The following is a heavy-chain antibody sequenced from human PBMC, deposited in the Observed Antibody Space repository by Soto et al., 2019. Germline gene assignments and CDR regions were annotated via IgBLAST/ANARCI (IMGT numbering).Heavy chain of an antibody. V-gene: IGHV3-30*18. D-gene: IGHD5-18*01. CDR2: ISYDGSDR. Sequence: GGYLSLYCAASVLNFNSYGMHWVRQAPGKGLEWVAVISYDGSDRYYADSVKGRFTISRDNSKNTLYLQMNSLRAEDTAVYYCAKGSGYSYGPGDYWGQGTLVTVSS. J-gene: IGHJ4*02. CDR3: AKGSGYSYGPGDY. CDR1: VLNFNSYG.